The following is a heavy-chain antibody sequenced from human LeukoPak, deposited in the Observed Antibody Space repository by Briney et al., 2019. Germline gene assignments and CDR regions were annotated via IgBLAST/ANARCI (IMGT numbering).Heavy chain of an antibody. CDR1: GFTVSSNY. V-gene: IGHV3-53*01. CDR2: IYSGGST. Sequence: AGGSLRLSCAASGFTVSSNYMSWVRQAPGKGLEWVSVIYSGGSTYYADSVKGRFTISRDNSKNTLDLQMNSLRAEDTAIYYCAKTVVVITFRFDSWGQGSLVTVSS. CDR3: AKTVVVITFRFDS. D-gene: IGHD2-21*01. J-gene: IGHJ4*02.